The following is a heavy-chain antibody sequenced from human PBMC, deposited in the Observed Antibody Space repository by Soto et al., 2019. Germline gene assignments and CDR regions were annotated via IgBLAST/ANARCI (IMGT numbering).Heavy chain of an antibody. CDR2: ISSNGGST. CDR1: GFTFSSYA. V-gene: IGHV3-64D*08. CDR3: VKRNQYVDTAMVH. D-gene: IGHD5-18*01. J-gene: IGHJ3*01. Sequence: GGSLRLSCSASGFTFSSYAMHWVRQAPGKGLEYVSAISSNGGSTYYADSVKGRFTISRDNSKNTLYLQMSSLRAEDTAVYYCVKRNQYVDTAMVHWGQGTMVTVSS.